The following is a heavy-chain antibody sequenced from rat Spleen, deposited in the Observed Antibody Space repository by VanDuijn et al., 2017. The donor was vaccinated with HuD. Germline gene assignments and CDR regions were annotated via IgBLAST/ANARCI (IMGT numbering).Heavy chain of an antibody. CDR3: ATDGYYDGTYYSVYVMDA. J-gene: IGHJ4*01. V-gene: IGHV5-29*01. CDR2: INYDGSST. Sequence: EVQLVESDGGLVQPGRSLKLSCAASGFTFSSFPMAWVRQAPTKGLEWVATINYDGSSTFYRDSVKGRFTISRDNAKSTLYLQMDSLRSEDTATYYCATDGYYDGTYYSVYVMDAWGQGASVTVSS. CDR1: GFTFSSFP. D-gene: IGHD1-12*02.